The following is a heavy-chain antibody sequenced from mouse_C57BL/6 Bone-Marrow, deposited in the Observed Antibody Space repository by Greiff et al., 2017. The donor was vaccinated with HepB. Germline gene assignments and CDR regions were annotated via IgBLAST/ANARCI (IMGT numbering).Heavy chain of an antibody. J-gene: IGHJ3*01. CDR2: INPDSSTI. V-gene: IGHV4-1*01. CDR1: GIDFSRYW. Sequence: ATGGIDFSRYWMSWVRRAPGKGLEWIGEINPDSSTINYAPSLKDKFIISRDNAKNTLYLQMSKVRSEDTALYYCARIWNGYSAWFAYWGQGTLVTVSA. D-gene: IGHD2-3*01. CDR3: ARIWNGYSAWFAY.